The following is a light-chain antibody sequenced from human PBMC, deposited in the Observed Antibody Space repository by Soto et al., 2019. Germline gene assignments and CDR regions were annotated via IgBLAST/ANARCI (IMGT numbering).Light chain of an antibody. V-gene: IGKV3D-15*01. J-gene: IGKJ1*01. CDR3: QQYNNRPQT. CDR2: DAS. Sequence: EILLTQSPGALAVSPGEVATLSCRASQSISTFLAWYQQKPGQVPRLLIYDASNRATGIPARFSGSGSGTDFTLTISGLQSEDFAVYYCQQYNNRPQTFGQGTKVDIK. CDR1: QSISTF.